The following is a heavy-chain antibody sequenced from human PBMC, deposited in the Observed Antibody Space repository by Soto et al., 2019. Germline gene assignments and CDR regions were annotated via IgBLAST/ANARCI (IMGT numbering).Heavy chain of an antibody. J-gene: IGHJ1*01. Sequence: QVQLQESGPGLVKPSETLSLTCSASGGSVSGSSHYWNWIRQTPGKGLEWIGYIDYSGSTKYSPSLKSRVFISVDTSKTQFSLKMSSVTAADTAVYYCARGGTSSRRAVAGYFHYWGQGIQVTVSS. D-gene: IGHD1-7*01. CDR1: GGSVSGSSHY. CDR3: ARGGTSSRRAVAGYFHY. V-gene: IGHV4-61*01. CDR2: IDYSGST.